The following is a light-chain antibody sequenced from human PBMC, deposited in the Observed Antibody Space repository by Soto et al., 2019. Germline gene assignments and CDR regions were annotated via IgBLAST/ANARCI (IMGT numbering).Light chain of an antibody. CDR2: GAS. CDR3: QQYGSSIT. V-gene: IGKV3-20*01. J-gene: IGKJ5*01. CDR1: QSVSSSY. Sequence: EIVLTQSPGTLSLSPGERATLSCRASQSVSSSYLAWYQQTPGPPPRLLIYGASSTATGIPDWFSGSGSGTYFTLTISRLPPEDFAVYYCQQYGSSITFGQGTRREIK.